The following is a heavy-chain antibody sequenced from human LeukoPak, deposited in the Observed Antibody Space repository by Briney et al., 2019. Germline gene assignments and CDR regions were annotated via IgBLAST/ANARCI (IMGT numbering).Heavy chain of an antibody. CDR3: ARTLYIAAAPGGFDY. D-gene: IGHD6-13*01. CDR1: GYTFTGHY. CDR2: INPKNAGT. V-gene: IGHV1-2*02. Sequence: ASVKVSCKDSGYTFTGHYIHWVRQAPGQGLEWMGWINPKNAGTNYAQKFQGRVTMTRDTSTGTAYMELSRLRSDDAAVYYCARTLYIAAAPGGFDYWGQGTLVAVSS. J-gene: IGHJ4*02.